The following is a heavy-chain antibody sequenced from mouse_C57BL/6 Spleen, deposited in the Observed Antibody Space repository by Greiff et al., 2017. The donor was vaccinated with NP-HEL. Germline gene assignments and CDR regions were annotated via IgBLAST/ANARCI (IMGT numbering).Heavy chain of an antibody. CDR1: GFTFSDYG. CDR2: ISNLAYSI. Sequence: EVMLVESGGGLVQPGGSLKLSCAASGFTFSDYGMAWVRQAPRKGPEWVAFISNLAYSIYYADTVTGRFTISRENAKNTLYLEMSSLRSEDTAMYYCARLGITTVVERRYAMDYWGQGTSVTVSS. V-gene: IGHV5-15*04. J-gene: IGHJ4*01. CDR3: ARLGITTVVERRYAMDY. D-gene: IGHD1-1*01.